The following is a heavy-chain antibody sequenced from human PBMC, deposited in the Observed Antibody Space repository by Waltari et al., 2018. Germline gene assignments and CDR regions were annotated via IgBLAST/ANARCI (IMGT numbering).Heavy chain of an antibody. CDR2: LNHSGST. J-gene: IGHJ3*02. CDR1: GGSFSGYY. CDR3: ARGGGYCSSTSCYKAFDI. V-gene: IGHV4-34*01. Sequence: QVQLQQWGAGLLKPSETLSLTCAVYGGSFSGYYWSWIRQPPGKGLEWIGELNHSGSTNYNPSLKSRVTISVDTSKNQFSLKLSSVTAADTAVYYCARGGGYCSSTSCYKAFDIWGQGTMVTVSS. D-gene: IGHD2-2*02.